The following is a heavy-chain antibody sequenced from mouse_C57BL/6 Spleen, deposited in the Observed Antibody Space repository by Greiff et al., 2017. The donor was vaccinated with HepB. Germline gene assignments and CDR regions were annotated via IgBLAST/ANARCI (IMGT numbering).Heavy chain of an antibody. V-gene: IGHV5-17*01. D-gene: IGHD3-2*02. CDR3: AREAAQAPRFAY. CDR2: ISSGSSTI. CDR1: GFTFSDYG. J-gene: IGHJ3*01. Sequence: EVKLVESGGGLVKPGGSLKLSCAASGFTFSDYGMHWVRQAPEKGLEWVAYISSGSSTIYYADTVKGRFTISRDNAKNTLFLQMTSLRSEDTAMYYCAREAAQAPRFAYWGQGTLVTVSA.